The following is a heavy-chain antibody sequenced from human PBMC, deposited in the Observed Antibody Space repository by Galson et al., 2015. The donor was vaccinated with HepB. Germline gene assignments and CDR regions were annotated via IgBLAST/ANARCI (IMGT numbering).Heavy chain of an antibody. Sequence: SLRLSCAASGFTFSSYGMHWVRQAPGKGLEWVAVIWYDGSNKYYADSVKGRFTISRDNSKNTLYLQMNSLRAEDTAVYYCARGILWFRELLGRGYMDVWGKGTTVTVSS. CDR3: ARGILWFRELLGRGYMDV. J-gene: IGHJ6*03. V-gene: IGHV3-33*01. D-gene: IGHD3-10*01. CDR1: GFTFSSYG. CDR2: IWYDGSNK.